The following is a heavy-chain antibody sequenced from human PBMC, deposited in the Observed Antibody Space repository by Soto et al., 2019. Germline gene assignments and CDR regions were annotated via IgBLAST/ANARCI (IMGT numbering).Heavy chain of an antibody. CDR2: IYHTGIT. V-gene: IGHV4-4*02. Sequence: SETLSLTCAVSGFSISNNNWWTWVRQPPGKGLEWVGDIYHTGITNYSPSLKSRVTISVDKSKNQFSLKMTSVTAADTAVYYCASFSCSGLYYYFGMDVWGQGTTVTVTS. J-gene: IGHJ6*02. CDR3: ASFSCSGLYYYFGMDV. D-gene: IGHD2-2*01. CDR1: GFSISNNNW.